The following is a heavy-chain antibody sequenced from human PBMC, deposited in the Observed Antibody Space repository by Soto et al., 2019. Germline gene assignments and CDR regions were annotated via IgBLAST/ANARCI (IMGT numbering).Heavy chain of an antibody. CDR1: GFTFSSYS. D-gene: IGHD3-16*01. CDR3: ARGLGGGSRVDY. CDR2: ISSSSSYI. J-gene: IGHJ4*02. Sequence: GGSLRLSCAASGFTFSSYSMNWVRQAPGKGLEWVSSISSSSSYIYYADSVKGRFTISRANAKNSLYLQRNSLGAEAAAVYYCARGLGGGSRVDYWGQGTLVTVSS. V-gene: IGHV3-21*01.